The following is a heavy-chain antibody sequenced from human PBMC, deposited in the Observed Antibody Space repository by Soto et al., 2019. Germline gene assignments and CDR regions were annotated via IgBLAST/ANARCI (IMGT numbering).Heavy chain of an antibody. Sequence: QVQLVQSGAEVKKPGASVKVSCKASGYTFTIYGISWVRQAPGQGLEWMGWISGYNGNTDYAQNLQDRVTLTTDASTSSVYMELRRLRSDDTAVYYCARVDYYDSSGYYGYWGQGTRITVSS. V-gene: IGHV1-18*04. J-gene: IGHJ4*02. D-gene: IGHD3-22*01. CDR1: GYTFTIYG. CDR3: ARVDYYDSSGYYGY. CDR2: ISGYNGNT.